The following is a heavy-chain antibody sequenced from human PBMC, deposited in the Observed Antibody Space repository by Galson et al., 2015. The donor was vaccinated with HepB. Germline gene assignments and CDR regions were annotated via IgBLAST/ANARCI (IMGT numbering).Heavy chain of an antibody. D-gene: IGHD1-7*01. J-gene: IGHJ6*02. CDR3: VRSGEGTTDYYYGMDV. CDR2: IDPSDSYT. Sequence: QSGAEVKKPGESLRISCKGSGYSFTSYWISWVRQMPGKGLEWMGRIDPSDSYTNYSPSFQGHVTISADKSISTAYLQWSSLKASDTAMYYCVRSGEGTTDYYYGMDVWGQGTTVTVSS. CDR1: GYSFTSYW. V-gene: IGHV5-10-1*01.